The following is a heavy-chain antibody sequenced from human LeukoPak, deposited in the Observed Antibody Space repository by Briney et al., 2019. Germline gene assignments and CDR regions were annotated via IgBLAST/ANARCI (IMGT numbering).Heavy chain of an antibody. V-gene: IGHV3-11*01. CDR1: GFTFSDYY. D-gene: IGHD1-26*01. J-gene: IGHJ2*01. CDR3: AKDYRGRSLVGATPLGYFDL. CDR2: ISSSGSTT. Sequence: GGSLRLSCAASGFTFSDYYMSWIRQAPGKGLEWVSYISSSGSTTYYADSVKGRFTISRDNAKNSLYLQMNSLRAEDTAVYYCAKDYRGRSLVGATPLGYFDLWGRGTLVTVSS.